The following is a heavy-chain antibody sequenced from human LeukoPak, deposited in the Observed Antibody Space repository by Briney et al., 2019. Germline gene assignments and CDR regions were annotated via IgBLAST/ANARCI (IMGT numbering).Heavy chain of an antibody. J-gene: IGHJ4*02. Sequence: ASVKVSCKASGYTFTSYYMHWVPQAPGQGLEWMGIINPSGGSTSYAQKFQGRVTMTRDTSTSTVYMELSSLRSEDTAVYYCARDRFRTALFDYWGQGTLVTVSS. CDR1: GYTFTSYY. CDR2: INPSGGST. V-gene: IGHV1-46*01. D-gene: IGHD3-10*01. CDR3: ARDRFRTALFDY.